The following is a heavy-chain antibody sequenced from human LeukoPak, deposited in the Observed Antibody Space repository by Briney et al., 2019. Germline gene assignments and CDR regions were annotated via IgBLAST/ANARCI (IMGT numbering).Heavy chain of an antibody. Sequence: GGSLRLSCAASGFTFSSYGMHWVRQAPGKGLEWVAVISYDGSNKYYADSVKGRFTISRDNSKNTLYLQMNSLRAVDTAVYYCAKGSNGMDVWGQGTTVTVSS. J-gene: IGHJ6*02. V-gene: IGHV3-30*18. CDR3: AKGSNGMDV. CDR1: GFTFSSYG. CDR2: ISYDGSNK.